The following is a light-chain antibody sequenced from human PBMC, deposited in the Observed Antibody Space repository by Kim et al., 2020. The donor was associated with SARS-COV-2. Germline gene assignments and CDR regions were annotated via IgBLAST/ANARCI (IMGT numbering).Light chain of an antibody. CDR3: CSYAGSYTFVV. Sequence: QSITLSCTGTSSDVGCYNYVSWYQQHPGKAPKLMIYDVSKRPSGVPDRFSGSKSGNTASLTVSGLQAEDEADYYCCSYAGSYTFVVFGGGTQLTVL. CDR2: DVS. V-gene: IGLV2-11*01. CDR1: SSDVGCYNY. J-gene: IGLJ2*01.